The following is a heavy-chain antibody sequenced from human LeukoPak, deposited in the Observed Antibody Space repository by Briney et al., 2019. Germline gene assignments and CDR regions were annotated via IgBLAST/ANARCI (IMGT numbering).Heavy chain of an antibody. Sequence: PGGSLRLSCAASGFTFSSYAMSWVRQAPGKGLEWVSAISGSGGSTYYADSVKGRFTISRDNSKNTLYLQMNSLRAEDTAVYYCAKGPRYSNYVGNYYGMDAWGQGTTVTVSS. CDR2: ISGSGGST. CDR1: GFTFSSYA. J-gene: IGHJ6*02. V-gene: IGHV3-23*01. CDR3: AKGPRYSNYVGNYYGMDA. D-gene: IGHD4-11*01.